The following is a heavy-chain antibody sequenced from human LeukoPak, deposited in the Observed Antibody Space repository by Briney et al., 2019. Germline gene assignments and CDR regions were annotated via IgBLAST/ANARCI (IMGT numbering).Heavy chain of an antibody. CDR1: GGTFSSYA. CDR3: ARTRSTSFYYYYYGMDV. D-gene: IGHD2-2*01. Sequence: VKVSCKASGGTFSSYAISWVRQAPGQGLEWMGGIIPIFGTANYAQKFQGRVTITADESTSTAYMELSSLRSEDTAVYYCARTRSTSFYYYYYGMDVWGQGTAVAVSS. CDR2: IIPIFGTA. J-gene: IGHJ6*02. V-gene: IGHV1-69*01.